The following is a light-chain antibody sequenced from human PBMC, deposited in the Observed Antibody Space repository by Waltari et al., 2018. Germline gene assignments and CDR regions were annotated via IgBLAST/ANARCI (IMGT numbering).Light chain of an antibody. CDR1: QPLLHSHGNTY. CDR3: MQGRHWPHT. V-gene: IGKV2-30*02. CDR2: KVS. Sequence: DVVITQSSVSLLVTVGQPASVSCRYSQPLLHSHGNTYLEWFQQRPGQSPRRLIDKVSKLDSGVPDRFSGSGSSTDFKLKIGRVETEDVGIYYCMQGRHWPHTFGQGTKLEIK. J-gene: IGKJ2*01.